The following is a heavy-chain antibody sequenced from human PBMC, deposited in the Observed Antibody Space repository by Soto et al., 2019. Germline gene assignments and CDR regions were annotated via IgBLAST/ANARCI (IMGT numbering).Heavy chain of an antibody. J-gene: IGHJ4*02. D-gene: IGHD3-3*01. V-gene: IGHV1-2*02. CDR1: EYSFGDYY. CDR3: VRDAPSPPSIFGL. Sequence: QVQLVQSGTEVKKPGASVKVSCKTSEYSFGDYYLHWVRQAPEQGLEWMGWINLNDGGTNSPRKFQGRLTLTRDKSLTPGYLEPGRLRSDDTAVYFCVRDAPSPPSIFGLWGPGTLVTVSS. CDR2: INLNDGGT.